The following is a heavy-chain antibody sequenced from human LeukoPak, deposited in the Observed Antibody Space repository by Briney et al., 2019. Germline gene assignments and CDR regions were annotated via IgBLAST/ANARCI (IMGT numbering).Heavy chain of an antibody. J-gene: IGHJ3*02. Sequence: SGGSLGLSCAASGFTFSSYAMSWVRQAPGKGLEWVSAISGSGGSTYYADSVKGRFTISRDNSKNTLYLQMNSLRAEDTAVYYCAKRGYGDYARGAFDIWGQGTMVTVSS. CDR1: GFTFSSYA. V-gene: IGHV3-23*01. CDR3: AKRGYGDYARGAFDI. D-gene: IGHD4-17*01. CDR2: ISGSGGST.